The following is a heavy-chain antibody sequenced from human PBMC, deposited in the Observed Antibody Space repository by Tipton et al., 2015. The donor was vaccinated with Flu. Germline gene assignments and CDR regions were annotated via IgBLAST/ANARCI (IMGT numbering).Heavy chain of an antibody. Sequence: QLVQSGGGVVQPGRSLRLSCAASGFTFTNNAMGWVRQAPGEGLEWVSAIGSDFNTHYADSVKGRFTISRDNSKNTLYLQMNSLRAEDTAVYYCAKDILRWAFDFWGQGTMVTVSS. D-gene: IGHD3-3*01. J-gene: IGHJ3*01. CDR2: IGSDFNT. CDR3: AKDILRWAFDF. CDR1: GFTFTNNA. V-gene: IGHV3-23*04.